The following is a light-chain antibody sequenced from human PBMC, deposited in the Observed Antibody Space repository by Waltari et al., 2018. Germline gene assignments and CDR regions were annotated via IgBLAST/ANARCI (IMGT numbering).Light chain of an antibody. J-gene: IGKJ4*01. CDR2: LAS. CDR3: QQLNFYPLT. Sequence: DLQLTQSPSFLSASVGDRVTLTCRASQALNTYLAWYQLRPGNAPKLLIFLASELQSGVPSRFSGSGSGTEFTLTISGLQPDDFATYYCQQLNFYPLTFGGGTRVEIK. V-gene: IGKV1-9*01. CDR1: QALNTY.